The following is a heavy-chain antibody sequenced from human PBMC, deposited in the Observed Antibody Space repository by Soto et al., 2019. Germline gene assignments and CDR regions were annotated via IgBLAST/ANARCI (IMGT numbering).Heavy chain of an antibody. Sequence: ASVKVSCKASGYTFTGYYMHWVRQAPGQGLEWMGWINPNSGGTNYAQKFQGWVTMTRDTSISTAYMELSRLRSDDTAVYYCARPPGIAVAGPSDYYYYGMDVWGQGTTVTVSS. D-gene: IGHD6-19*01. J-gene: IGHJ6*01. CDR1: GYTFTGYY. V-gene: IGHV1-2*04. CDR2: INPNSGGT. CDR3: ARPPGIAVAGPSDYYYYGMDV.